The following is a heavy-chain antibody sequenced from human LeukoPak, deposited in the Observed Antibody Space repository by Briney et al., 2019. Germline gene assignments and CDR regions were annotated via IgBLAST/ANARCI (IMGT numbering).Heavy chain of an antibody. CDR3: AKVDRDSYYYDSSGYYSYFQH. Sequence: GGSLRLSCAASGFTFSSYAMSWVRQAPGKGLEWVSAISGTGGSTYYADSVEGRFTISSDNSKNTLYLQMISLRAEDMAVYYCAKVDRDSYYYDSSGYYSYFQHWGQGTLVTVSS. J-gene: IGHJ1*01. CDR2: ISGTGGST. D-gene: IGHD3-22*01. CDR1: GFTFSSYA. V-gene: IGHV3-23*01.